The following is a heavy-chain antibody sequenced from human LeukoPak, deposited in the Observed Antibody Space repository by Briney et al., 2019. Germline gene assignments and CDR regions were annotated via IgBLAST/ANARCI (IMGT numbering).Heavy chain of an antibody. Sequence: GGSLKISCQGSGYSFTSYWIGWVRPVPGKGLEWMGIIYPGDSDTRYSPSFQGQVTISADKSISTAYLQWSSLKASDTAMYYCARQEPSGPEAFDIWGQGTMVTVSS. J-gene: IGHJ3*02. CDR3: ARQEPSGPEAFDI. CDR2: IYPGDSDT. CDR1: GYSFTSYW. V-gene: IGHV5-51*01. D-gene: IGHD1-14*01.